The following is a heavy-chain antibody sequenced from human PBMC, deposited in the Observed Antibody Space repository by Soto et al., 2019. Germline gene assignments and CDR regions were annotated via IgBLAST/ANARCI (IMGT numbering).Heavy chain of an antibody. V-gene: IGHV3-21*01. J-gene: IGHJ4*02. Sequence: GGSLRLSCAASGFTFSSYSMNWVRQAPGKGLEWVSSISSSSSYIYYADSVKGRFTISRDNAKNSLYLQMNSLRAEDTAVYYCAGAAFVWFPPDYWGQGTLVTVSS. CDR1: GFTFSSYS. D-gene: IGHD3-10*01. CDR2: ISSSSSYI. CDR3: AGAAFVWFPPDY.